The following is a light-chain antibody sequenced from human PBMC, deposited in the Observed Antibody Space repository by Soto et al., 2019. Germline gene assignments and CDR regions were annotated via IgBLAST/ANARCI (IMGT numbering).Light chain of an antibody. CDR3: HQYGLSPPYT. J-gene: IGKJ3*01. V-gene: IGKV3-20*01. CDR1: HSVSIY. Sequence: EIVLTQSPATLSLSPGERATLSFRSSHSVSIYLAWYQQKPGQAPRLLIYGASTRATGIPDRFSGSGSGTDFTLTISRLEPEDFAVYYCHQYGLSPPYTFGPGTKVDI. CDR2: GAS.